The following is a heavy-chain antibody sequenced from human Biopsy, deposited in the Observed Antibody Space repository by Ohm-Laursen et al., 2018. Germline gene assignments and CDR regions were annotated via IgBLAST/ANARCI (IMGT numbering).Heavy chain of an antibody. Sequence: GSLRLSCAASGFTFSTYVMNWVRQAPGKGLEWVSFISSGSSPIYYADSVKGRFTISRDDAKNSLYLQMNSLRAEDTAVYYCARGRTGGWGQGTLVTVSS. V-gene: IGHV3-48*01. J-gene: IGHJ4*02. CDR1: GFTFSTYV. CDR2: ISSGSSPI. D-gene: IGHD1/OR15-1a*01. CDR3: ARGRTGG.